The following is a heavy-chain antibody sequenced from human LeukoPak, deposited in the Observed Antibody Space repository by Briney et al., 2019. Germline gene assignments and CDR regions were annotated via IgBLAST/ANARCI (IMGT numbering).Heavy chain of an antibody. CDR1: GGSISSYY. J-gene: IGHJ3*02. D-gene: IGHD3-16*01. CDR3: ARFYTDAFDI. CDR2: IYYSGST. V-gene: IGHV4-59*01. Sequence: KASETLSLTCTVSGGSISSYYWSWIRQPPGKGLEWIGYIYYSGSTNYNPSLKSRVTISVDTSKNQFSLKLSSVTAADTAVYYCARFYTDAFDIWGQGTMVTVSS.